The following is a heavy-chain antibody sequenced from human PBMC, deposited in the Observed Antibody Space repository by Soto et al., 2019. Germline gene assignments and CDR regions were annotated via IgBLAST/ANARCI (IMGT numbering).Heavy chain of an antibody. V-gene: IGHV4-30-2*01. D-gene: IGHD6-19*01. CDR3: ARAGGLGAVAADS. Sequence: QLQLQESGSGLVKPSQTLSLTCAVSGGSISSGGYSWSWIRQPPGKGLEWIGYIYHSGSTYYNPSLQSRATISVDRSQNQFSRTLSSVTAADTAVYYCARAGGLGAVAADSWVQGTLVTVSS. CDR2: IYHSGST. CDR1: GGSISSGGYS. J-gene: IGHJ4*02.